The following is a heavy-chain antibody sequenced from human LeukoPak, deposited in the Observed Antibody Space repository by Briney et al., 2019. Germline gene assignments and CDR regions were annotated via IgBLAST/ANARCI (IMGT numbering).Heavy chain of an antibody. CDR1: GFTFDDYA. CDR2: ISWNSGSI. V-gene: IGHV3-9*01. CDR3: AKGQLPYCSGGSCWATNFDY. D-gene: IGHD2-15*01. Sequence: GRSLRLSCAASGFTFDDYAMHWVRQAPGKGLEWVSGISWNSGSIGYADSVKGRFTISRDNAKNSLYLQMNNLRAEDTALYYCAKGQLPYCSGGSCWATNFDYWGQGTLVTVSS. J-gene: IGHJ4*02.